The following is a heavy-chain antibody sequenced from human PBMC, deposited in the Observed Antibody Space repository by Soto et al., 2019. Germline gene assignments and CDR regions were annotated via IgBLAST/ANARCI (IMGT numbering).Heavy chain of an antibody. D-gene: IGHD4-4*01. CDR3: HITTSTVSYWFDP. CDR2: IKEDGTEQ. V-gene: IGHV3-7*03. CDR1: GLRFRGYW. J-gene: IGHJ5*02. Sequence: GSLRLSCAASGLRFRGYWMSWVRQAPGKGPEWVANIKEDGTEQHYVDSVKGRFTISRDNSENSLFLQMNNLRAADSAIYYCHITTSTVSYWFDPWGPGTQVTVSS.